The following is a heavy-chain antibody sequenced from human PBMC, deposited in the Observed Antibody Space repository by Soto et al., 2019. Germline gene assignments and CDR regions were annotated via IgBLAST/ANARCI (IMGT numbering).Heavy chain of an antibody. CDR3: AIENSGYDYADY. V-gene: IGHV3-48*03. D-gene: IGHD5-12*01. J-gene: IGHJ4*02. CDR1: GFTFSNYD. CDR2: ISYSGSTI. Sequence: EVQLVESGGGLVQPGGSLRLSCAASGFTFSNYDMNWVRQAPGKGLEWVSYISYSGSTIYYAESVKGRFTISRDNAKNSLYLQMNSLRAEDTAVYYCAIENSGYDYADYWGQGTLATVSS.